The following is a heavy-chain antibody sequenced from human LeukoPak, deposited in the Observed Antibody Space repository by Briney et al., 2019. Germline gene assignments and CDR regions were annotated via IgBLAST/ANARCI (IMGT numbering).Heavy chain of an antibody. Sequence: GGSLRLSCAASGFTFSSYSMNWVRQAPGKGLEWVSSISSSSRYIYYADSVKGRFTISRDSGKNSLYLQMNSLRADDTAVYYCARDLTTSSTAYLHHWGQGTLVTVSS. CDR2: ISSSSRYI. CDR3: ARDLTTSSTAYLHH. CDR1: GFTFSSYS. D-gene: IGHD6-6*01. V-gene: IGHV3-21*01. J-gene: IGHJ1*01.